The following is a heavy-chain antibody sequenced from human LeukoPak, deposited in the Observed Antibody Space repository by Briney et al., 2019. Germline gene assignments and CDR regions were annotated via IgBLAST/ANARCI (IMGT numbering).Heavy chain of an antibody. V-gene: IGHV1-69*13. CDR2: IIPIFGTA. CDR1: GGTFSSYA. D-gene: IGHD4-17*01. Sequence: ASVKVSCKASGGTFSSYAISWVRQAPGQGLEWMGGIIPIFGTANYAQKFQGRVTITADESTSTAYMELSSLRSEDTAVYYCALKGDYVDQPSDYWGQGTLVTVSS. J-gene: IGHJ4*02. CDR3: ALKGDYVDQPSDY.